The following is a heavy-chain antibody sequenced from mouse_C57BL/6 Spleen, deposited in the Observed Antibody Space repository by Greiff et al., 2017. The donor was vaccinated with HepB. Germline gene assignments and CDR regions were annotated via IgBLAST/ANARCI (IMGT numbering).Heavy chain of an antibody. Sequence: QVQLQQPGAELVRPGTSVKLSCKASGYTFTSYWMHWVKQRPGQGLEWIGVIDPSDSYTNYNQKFKGKATLTVDTSSSTAYMQLSSLTSEDSAVYYCARGEVVERYFDVWGTGTTVTVSS. D-gene: IGHD1-1*01. CDR1: GYTFTSYW. CDR2: IDPSDSYT. CDR3: ARGEVVERYFDV. V-gene: IGHV1-59*01. J-gene: IGHJ1*03.